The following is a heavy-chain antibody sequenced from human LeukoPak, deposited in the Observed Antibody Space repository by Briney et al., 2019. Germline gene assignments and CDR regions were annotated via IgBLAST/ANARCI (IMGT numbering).Heavy chain of an antibody. V-gene: IGHV3-7*01. CDR1: GFTFSSYW. D-gene: IGHD2-2*01. J-gene: IGHJ4*02. Sequence: PGGSLRLSCAASGFTFSSYWMSWVRQAPGKGLEWVANIKQDGSEKYYVDSVKGRFTISRDNAKNSLYLQMNSLRAEDTAVYYCASYKYCSSTSCYDGFDYWGQGTLVTVSS. CDR2: IKQDGSEK. CDR3: ASYKYCSSTSCYDGFDY.